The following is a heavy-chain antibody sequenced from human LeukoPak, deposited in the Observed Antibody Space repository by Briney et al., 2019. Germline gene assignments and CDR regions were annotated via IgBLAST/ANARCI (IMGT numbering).Heavy chain of an antibody. J-gene: IGHJ5*02. Sequence: ASVKVSCKVSGYTLTELSMHWVRQAPGKGLEWMGGFDPEGGETIYAQKFQGRVTMTDDTSTDTAYMELSSLRSEDTAVYYCATRGYCSSTSCYYRYSWFDPWGQGTLVTVSS. V-gene: IGHV1-24*01. CDR2: FDPEGGET. D-gene: IGHD2-2*01. CDR1: GYTLTELS. CDR3: ATRGYCSSTSCYYRYSWFDP.